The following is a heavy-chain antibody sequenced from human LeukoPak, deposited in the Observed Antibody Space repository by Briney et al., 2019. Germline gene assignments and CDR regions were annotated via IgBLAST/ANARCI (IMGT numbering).Heavy chain of an antibody. D-gene: IGHD2-15*01. CDR2: ISSSSSYI. CDR1: GFTFSSYN. Sequence: GGSLRLSCAASGFTFSSYNMNWVRLAPGKGLEWVSSISSSSSYIYYADSVKGRFTISRDNAKNSLYLQMNSLRAEDTAVYYCARVAAKTVDYWGQGTLVTVSS. V-gene: IGHV3-21*01. J-gene: IGHJ4*02. CDR3: ARVAAKTVDY.